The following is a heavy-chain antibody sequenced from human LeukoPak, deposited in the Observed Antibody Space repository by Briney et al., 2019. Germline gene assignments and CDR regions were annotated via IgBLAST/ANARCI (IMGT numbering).Heavy chain of an antibody. V-gene: IGHV3-74*01. CDR2: INTDGSST. CDR1: GFTFSSYW. J-gene: IGHJ4*02. CDR3: ARSGGSSPLGY. Sequence: RGSLRLSCAASGFTFSSYWMHWVRQAPGKGLVWVSHINTDGSSTTYADSVKGRLTISRDNAKNTLYLQMNSLRAEDTAVYYCARSGGSSPLGYWGQGTLVTVSS. D-gene: IGHD6-6*01.